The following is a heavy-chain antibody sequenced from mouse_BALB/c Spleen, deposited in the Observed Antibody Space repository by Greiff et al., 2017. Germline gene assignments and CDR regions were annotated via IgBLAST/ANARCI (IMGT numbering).Heavy chain of an antibody. D-gene: IGHD1-1*01. Sequence: EVKVEESGPELVKPGASVKISCKASGYTFTDYNMHWVKQSHGKSLEWIGYIYPYNGGTGYNQKFKSKATLTVDNSSSTAYMELRSLTSEDSAVYYCARYYETWFAYWGQGTLVTVSA. CDR1: GYTFTDYN. CDR2: IYPYNGGT. CDR3: ARYYETWFAY. J-gene: IGHJ3*01. V-gene: IGHV1S29*02.